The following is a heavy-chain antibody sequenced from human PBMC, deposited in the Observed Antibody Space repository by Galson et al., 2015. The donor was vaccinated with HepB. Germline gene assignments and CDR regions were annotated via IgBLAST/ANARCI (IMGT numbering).Heavy chain of an antibody. CDR3: ARDSYSIRELLLAAY. D-gene: IGHD1-26*01. CDR1: GFTFSSYG. J-gene: IGHJ4*02. Sequence: SLRLSCAASGFTFSSYGMHWVRQAPGKGLEWVAVIWYDGSNKYYADSVKGRFTISRDNSKNTLYLQMNSLRAEDTAVYYCARDSYSIRELLLAAYWGQGTLVTVSS. CDR2: IWYDGSNK. V-gene: IGHV3-33*01.